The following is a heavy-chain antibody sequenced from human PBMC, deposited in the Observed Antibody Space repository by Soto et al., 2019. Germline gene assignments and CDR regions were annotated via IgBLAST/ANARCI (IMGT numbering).Heavy chain of an antibody. J-gene: IGHJ4*02. D-gene: IGHD3-16*01. CDR1: GFKFINYA. CDR2: ISATGGGT. CDR3: AKDRRAGGNSAFYFDF. V-gene: IGHV3-23*01. Sequence: GGALRLSCAASGFKFINYAMSWVREAPGKGLEWVSLISATGGGTYYADSVKGRFTISRDNSHNTLYLQVHSLTAEDTAVYYCAKDRRAGGNSAFYFDFWGQGAQVTVSS.